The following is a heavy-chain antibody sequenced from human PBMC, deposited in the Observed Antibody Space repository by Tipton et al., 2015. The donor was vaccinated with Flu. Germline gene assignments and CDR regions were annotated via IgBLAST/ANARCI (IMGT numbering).Heavy chain of an antibody. CDR3: AKGPDWWSYYGMDV. CDR1: GFTFRTYG. V-gene: IGHV3-30*18. D-gene: IGHD2-8*02. CDR2: ISNDGSNK. Sequence: RSLRLSCAASGFTFRTYGMHWVRQGPGKGLEWVAVISNDGSNKYYGDSVKGRFTLSRDNSKNTLYLQMNSLRVEDTAVYYCAKGPDWWSYYGMDVWGQGTTVTVSS. J-gene: IGHJ6*02.